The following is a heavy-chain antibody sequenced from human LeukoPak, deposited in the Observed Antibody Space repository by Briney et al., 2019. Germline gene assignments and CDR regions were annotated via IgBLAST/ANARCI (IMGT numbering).Heavy chain of an antibody. Sequence: GGSLRLSCVASGFSFDICAMSWVRQAPGKGLEWVSYISERGGSTTYADSVKGRFTISRDTSLNTLYLQMNNLRAEDTAVYFCAKRGVVIRGILVIGYHQEAYHYDFWGQGVLVTVSS. CDR2: ISERGGST. J-gene: IGHJ4*02. CDR1: GFSFDICA. CDR3: AKRGVVIRGILVIGYHQEAYHYDF. V-gene: IGHV3-23*01. D-gene: IGHD3-10*01.